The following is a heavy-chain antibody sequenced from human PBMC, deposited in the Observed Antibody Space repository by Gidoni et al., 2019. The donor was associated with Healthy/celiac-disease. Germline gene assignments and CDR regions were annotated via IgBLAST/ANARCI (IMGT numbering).Heavy chain of an antibody. CDR1: GFTFSSYS. CDR3: ARVGGGFTMIVVAQAVDAFDI. V-gene: IGHV3-21*01. Sequence: EVQLVESGGGLVKPGGSLRLSCAASGFTFSSYSMNWVRQAPGKGLEWVSSISSSSTYIYYADSVKGRFTISRDNAKNSLYLQMNSLRAEDTAVYYCARVGGGFTMIVVAQAVDAFDIWGQGTMVTVSS. CDR2: ISSSSTYI. J-gene: IGHJ3*02. D-gene: IGHD3-22*01.